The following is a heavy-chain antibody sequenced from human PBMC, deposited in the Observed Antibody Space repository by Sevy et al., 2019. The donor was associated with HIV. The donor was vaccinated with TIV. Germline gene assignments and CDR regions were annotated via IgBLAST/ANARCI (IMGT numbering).Heavy chain of an antibody. D-gene: IGHD2-21*01. CDR3: ARAQQVTMLVVIGGLYFDL. CDR1: GFTFSSNW. J-gene: IGHJ4*02. Sequence: GGSLRLSCVASGFTFSSNWMTWVRQAPGKGLEWVANVKQDMSEKYYADSVKGRFTISRENAKNSLYLQMNSLRAEDTAVYYCARAQQVTMLVVIGGLYFDLWGQGTLVTVSS. CDR2: VKQDMSEK. V-gene: IGHV3-7*01.